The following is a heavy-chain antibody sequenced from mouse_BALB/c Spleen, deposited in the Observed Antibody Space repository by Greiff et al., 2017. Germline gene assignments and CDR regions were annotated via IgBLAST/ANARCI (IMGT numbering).Heavy chain of an antibody. CDR3: AKKAIYDGYYGGFAY. CDR2: IWRGGST. Sequence: VQLQQSGPSLVQPSQSLSITCTVSGFSLTSYGVHWVRQSPGKGLEWLGVIWRGGSTDYNAAFMSRLSITKDNSKSQVFFKMNSLQADDTAIYYCAKKAIYDGYYGGFAYWGQGTLVTVSA. V-gene: IGHV2-5-1*01. D-gene: IGHD2-3*01. CDR1: GFSLTSYG. J-gene: IGHJ3*01.